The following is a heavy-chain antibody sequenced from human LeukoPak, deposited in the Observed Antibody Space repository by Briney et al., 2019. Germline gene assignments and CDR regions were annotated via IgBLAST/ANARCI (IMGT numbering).Heavy chain of an antibody. CDR2: IYPGDSDI. CDR1: GYSFTSYW. D-gene: IGHD5-18*01. J-gene: IGHJ4*02. CDR3: ARSVYTYGPYYFDY. Sequence: GESLKISCKGSGYSFTSYWIGWVRQMPGKGLEWMGVIYPGDSDIRYSPSFQGQVTISADKSITTAYLQWSSLKASDTAMYYCARSVYTYGPYYFDYWGQETLVTVSS. V-gene: IGHV5-51*01.